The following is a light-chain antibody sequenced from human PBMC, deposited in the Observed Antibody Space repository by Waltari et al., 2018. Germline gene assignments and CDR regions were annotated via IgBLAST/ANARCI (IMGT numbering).Light chain of an antibody. CDR3: MQGTHWPYT. J-gene: IGKJ2*01. CDR2: KVS. V-gene: IGKV2-30*02. Sequence: DVVMTQSPLSLSVTLGQTASISCTSSRSLVHSDGNTHLVWFHQRPGQSPRRLIYKVSNRDSGVPDRFGGSGSGSDFTLKISYVEAEEVGVYYCMQGTHWPYTFGQGTKLDIK. CDR1: RSLVHSDGNTH.